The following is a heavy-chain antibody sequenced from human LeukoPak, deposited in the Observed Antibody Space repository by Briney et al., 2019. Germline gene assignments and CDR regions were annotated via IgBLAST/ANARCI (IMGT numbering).Heavy chain of an antibody. Sequence: SETLSLTCTVSGGSISNFYWSWIRQPPGKGLEWIGFIYYTGSTNYNPSLKSRVTISVDTSKKQFSLKLSSVTAADTAVYYCARGYCTGGSCYWDWFDPWGQGTLVTVSS. CDR2: IYYTGST. V-gene: IGHV4-59*01. CDR1: GGSISNFY. CDR3: ARGYCTGGSCYWDWFDP. D-gene: IGHD2-15*01. J-gene: IGHJ5*02.